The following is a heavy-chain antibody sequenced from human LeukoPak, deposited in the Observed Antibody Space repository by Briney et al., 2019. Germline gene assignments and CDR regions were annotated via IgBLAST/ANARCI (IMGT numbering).Heavy chain of an antibody. D-gene: IGHD3-22*01. V-gene: IGHV3-74*01. CDR1: GFTFSSYW. J-gene: IGHJ4*02. CDR3: AREQHYYDSSGWYYFDY. Sequence: GGSLRLSCAASGFTFSSYWMHWVRQAPGKGLVWVSRINSDGSSTSYADSVKGRFTISRDNAKNTLYLQMNSLRAEDTAVYYCAREQHYYDSSGWYYFDYWGQGTLVTVSS. CDR2: INSDGSST.